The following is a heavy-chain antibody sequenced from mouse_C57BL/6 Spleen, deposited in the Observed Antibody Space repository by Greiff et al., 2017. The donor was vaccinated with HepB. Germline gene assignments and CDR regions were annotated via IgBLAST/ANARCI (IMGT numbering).Heavy chain of an antibody. J-gene: IGHJ4*01. CDR2: IYPGSGST. Sequence: VQLQQPGAELVKPGASVKMSCKASGYTFTSYWITWVKQRPGQGLEWIGDIYPGSGSTNYNEKFKSKATLTVDTSSSTAYMQLSSLTSEDSAVYYCARLTTVVAGDYAMDYWGQGTSVTVSS. V-gene: IGHV1-55*01. CDR3: ARLTTVVAGDYAMDY. D-gene: IGHD1-1*01. CDR1: GYTFTSYW.